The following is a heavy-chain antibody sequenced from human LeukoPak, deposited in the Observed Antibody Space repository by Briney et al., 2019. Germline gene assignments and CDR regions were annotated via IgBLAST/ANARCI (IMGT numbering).Heavy chain of an antibody. CDR2: INHSRRT. J-gene: IGHJ4*02. Sequence: SETLSLTRAVCGGSFSGYYWSWIRQPPGKGLEWIGEINHSRRTNYNPSLKSRVTISVGASKNQLSLKLSSVTAADTAVYYCARVQWELVVGRSKEFDYWGEGTLVTVSS. CDR3: ARVQWELVVGRSKEFDY. CDR1: GGSFSGYY. D-gene: IGHD1-26*01. V-gene: IGHV4-34*01.